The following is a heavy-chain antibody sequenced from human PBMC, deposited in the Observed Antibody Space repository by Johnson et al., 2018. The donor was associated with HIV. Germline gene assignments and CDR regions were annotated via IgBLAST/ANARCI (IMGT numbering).Heavy chain of an antibody. CDR3: ARGSGVHSAFDI. V-gene: IGHV3-13*01. CDR2: IGAAGDT. J-gene: IGHJ3*02. CDR1: GFTFSNYD. D-gene: IGHD3-10*01. Sequence: VQLVESGGGLVKPGGSLRLSCAASGFTFSNYDMHWVRQATGKGLEWVSVIGAAGDTYYPGSVKGRFTISRENAKNSLYLQMNSLRAGDTAVYYCARGSGVHSAFDIWGQGTVVTVSS.